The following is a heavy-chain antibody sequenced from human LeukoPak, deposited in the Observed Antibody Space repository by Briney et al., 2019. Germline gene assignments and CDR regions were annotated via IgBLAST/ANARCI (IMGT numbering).Heavy chain of an antibody. Sequence: GGSLRLSCAASGFTFSNYGMSWVRQAPGKGLEWVSAISGSGVTTYYADSVKGRFTISRDNAKNSLYLQMNSLRAEDTAVYYCARGWEIPQICGEGTMVTVSS. D-gene: IGHD1-26*01. V-gene: IGHV3-23*01. CDR1: GFTFSNYG. CDR3: ARGWEIPQI. CDR2: ISGSGVTT. J-gene: IGHJ3*02.